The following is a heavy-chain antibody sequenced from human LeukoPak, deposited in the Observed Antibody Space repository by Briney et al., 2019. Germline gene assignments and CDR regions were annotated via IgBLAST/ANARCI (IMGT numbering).Heavy chain of an antibody. V-gene: IGHV3-7*01. CDR1: GFTLSTYW. CDR3: AKDSGYGTRSSFY. CDR2: IKEDGSEK. Sequence: GGSLRLSWAASGFTLSTYWMSWVRQAPGKGLEWVANIKEDGSEKYYVDSVKGRFTISRDNAKNSLYLQMNSLRAEDTAVYYCAKDSGYGTRSSFYWGQGTLVTVSS. D-gene: IGHD5-12*01. J-gene: IGHJ4*02.